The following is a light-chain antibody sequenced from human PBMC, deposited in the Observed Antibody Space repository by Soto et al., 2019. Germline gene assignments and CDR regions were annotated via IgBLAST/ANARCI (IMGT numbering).Light chain of an antibody. CDR1: SSNIGSKT. CDR2: NNN. V-gene: IGLV1-44*01. Sequence: QLVLTQPPSASGTPGQRVTISCSGSSSNIGSKTVNWYQQLPGTAPKLLIYNNNQRPSGVPDRFSGSKSGTSASLAISGLQSEDEADYYCAAWDDRLNGVLFGGGTKLTVL. CDR3: AAWDDRLNGVL. J-gene: IGLJ2*01.